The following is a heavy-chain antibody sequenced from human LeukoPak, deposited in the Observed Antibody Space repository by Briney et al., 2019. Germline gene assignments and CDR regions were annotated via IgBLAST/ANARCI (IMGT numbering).Heavy chain of an antibody. V-gene: IGHV3-53*01. CDR3: ARDLGGDRPFDY. CDR1: GFTVSSNY. Sequence: GGSLRLSCAASGFTVSSNYMSWVRQAPGKGLEWVSVIYSGGSTYYADSVKGRFTISRDNSKNTLYLQMNSLRAVDTAVYYCARDLGGDRPFDYWGQGTLVTVSS. D-gene: IGHD1-26*01. CDR2: IYSGGST. J-gene: IGHJ4*02.